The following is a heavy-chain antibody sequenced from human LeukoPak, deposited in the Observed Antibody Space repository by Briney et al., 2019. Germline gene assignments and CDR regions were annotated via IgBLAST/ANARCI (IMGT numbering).Heavy chain of an antibody. D-gene: IGHD1-26*01. CDR3: ASYPGSTDAFDI. CDR1: GGSISSYY. J-gene: IGHJ3*02. CDR2: IYYSGST. Sequence: SETLSLTCTVSGGSISSYYWSWIRQPPGKGLEWIGYIYYSGSTNYNPSLKSRVTISVDTSKNQFSLKLSSVAAADTAVYYCASYPGSTDAFDIWGQGTMVTVSS. V-gene: IGHV4-59*08.